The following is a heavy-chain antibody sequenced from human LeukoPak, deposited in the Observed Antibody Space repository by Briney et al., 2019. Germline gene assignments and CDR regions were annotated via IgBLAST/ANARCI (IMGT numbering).Heavy chain of an antibody. CDR1: GFTFSSYW. J-gene: IGHJ4*02. CDR3: ARDGSYQGRGFDY. D-gene: IGHD1-26*01. CDR2: IKQDGSEK. Sequence: PGGSLRLSCAASGFTFSSYWMSWVRQAPGKGPEWVANIKQDGSEKYYVDSVKGRFTISRDNAKNSLYLQMNSLRAEDTAVYYCARDGSYQGRGFDYWGLGTLVTVSS. V-gene: IGHV3-7*01.